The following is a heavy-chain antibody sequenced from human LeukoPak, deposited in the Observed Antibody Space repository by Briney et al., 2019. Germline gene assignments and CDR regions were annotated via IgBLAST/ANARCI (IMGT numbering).Heavy chain of an antibody. CDR1: GYIFIGYY. CDR3: ARDQGSSGLNFDY. CDR2: IDPKSGGT. J-gene: IGHJ4*02. Sequence: GASVTVSCKTSGYIFIGYYMHWVRQAPGQGLEWMGWIDPKSGGTKYAQKFQGRVTMTTDTSTSTAYMELRSLRSDDTAVYYCARDQGSSGLNFDYWGQGALVTVSS. D-gene: IGHD6-19*01. V-gene: IGHV1-2*02.